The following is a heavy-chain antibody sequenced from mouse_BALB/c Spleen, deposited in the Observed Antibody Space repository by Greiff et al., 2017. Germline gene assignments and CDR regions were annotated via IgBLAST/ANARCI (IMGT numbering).Heavy chain of an antibody. D-gene: IGHD1-1*01. V-gene: IGHV1-7*01. J-gene: IGHJ1*01. CDR1: GYTFTSYW. CDR2: INPSTGYT. CDR3: ARTFITTVVARTYWYFDV. Sequence: VQGVESGAELAKPGASVKMSCKASGYTFTSYWMHWVKQRPGQGLEWIGYINPSTGYTEYNQKFKDKATLTADKSSSTAYMQLSSLTSEDSAVYYCARTFITTVVARTYWYFDVWGAGTTVTVSS.